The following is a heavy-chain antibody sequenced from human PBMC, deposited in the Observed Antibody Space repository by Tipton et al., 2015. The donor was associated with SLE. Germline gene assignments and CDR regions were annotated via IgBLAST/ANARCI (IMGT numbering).Heavy chain of an antibody. CDR2: INYSGST. V-gene: IGHV4-39*07. CDR3: ARVRLIAAATTGAFDI. Sequence: SLTCTVSGGSISRSSDYWGWIRQPPGKGLEWIGSINYSGSTYYNPSLKSRVTISVDTSKNQFSLKLSSVTAADTAVYYCARVRLIAAATTGAFDIWGQGTMVTVSS. CDR1: GGSISRSSDY. D-gene: IGHD6-13*01. J-gene: IGHJ3*02.